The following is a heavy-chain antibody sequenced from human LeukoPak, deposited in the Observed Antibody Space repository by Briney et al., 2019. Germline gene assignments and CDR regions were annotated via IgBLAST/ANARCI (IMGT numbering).Heavy chain of an antibody. CDR3: ARVREGYNYDYVLYSFDY. D-gene: IGHD5-18*01. CDR1: GYTFTGYY. CDR2: INPNSGGT. Sequence: ASVRVSCKASGYTFTGYYIHWVRQAPGQGLEWMGWINPNSGGTNYAQKFQSRVTMTRDTSISTAYMELSRLRSDDTAVYYCARVREGYNYDYVLYSFDYWGQGTLVTVSS. J-gene: IGHJ4*02. V-gene: IGHV1-2*02.